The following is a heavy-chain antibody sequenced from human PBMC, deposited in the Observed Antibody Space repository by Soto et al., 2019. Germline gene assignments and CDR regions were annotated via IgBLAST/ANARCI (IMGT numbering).Heavy chain of an antibody. J-gene: IGHJ5*02. Sequence: LSLTCTVSGASISSYYWSWIRQPPGKGLEWIGYMYYSGSTNYNPSLKSRVTTSVDTSKNQFSLKLSSVTAADTAVYYCARYYYDSSAHWGFDPWGQGTLVTVSS. CDR2: MYYSGST. CDR1: GASISSYY. V-gene: IGHV4-59*01. CDR3: ARYYYDSSAHWGFDP. D-gene: IGHD3-22*01.